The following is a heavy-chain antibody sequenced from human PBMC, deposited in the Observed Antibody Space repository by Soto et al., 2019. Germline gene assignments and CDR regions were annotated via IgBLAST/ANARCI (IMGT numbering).Heavy chain of an antibody. CDR3: ARDQAYDYVWGSYRYYYYYGMDV. D-gene: IGHD3-16*02. CDR1: GFTFSSYA. CDR2: ISYDGSNK. Sequence: WGSLRLSCAASGFTFSSYAMHWVRQAPGKGLEWVAVISYDGSNKYYADSVKGRFTISRDNSKNTLYLQMNSLRAEDTAVYYCARDQAYDYVWGSYRYYYYYGMDVWGQGTTVTVSS. J-gene: IGHJ6*02. V-gene: IGHV3-30-3*01.